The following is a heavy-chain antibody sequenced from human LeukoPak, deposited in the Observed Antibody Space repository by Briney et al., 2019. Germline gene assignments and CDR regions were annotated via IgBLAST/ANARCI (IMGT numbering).Heavy chain of an antibody. CDR1: GLSFSTYA. Sequence: GGSLRLSCSASGLSFSTYAMSWVRQAPGKGLNGVSRITGTGSTTQYAESVKGRFTISRDNSRNTLYLQMNSLRVEDTAVYYCARQPNWNDLGRFDPWGQGTLVTVSS. J-gene: IGHJ5*02. V-gene: IGHV3-23*01. CDR2: ITGTGSTT. D-gene: IGHD1-1*01. CDR3: ARQPNWNDLGRFDP.